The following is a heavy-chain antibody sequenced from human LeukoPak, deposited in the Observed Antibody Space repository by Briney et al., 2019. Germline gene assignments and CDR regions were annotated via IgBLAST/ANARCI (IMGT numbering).Heavy chain of an antibody. Sequence: SETLSLTCAVYGGSFSGYYWSWIRQPPGKGLEWIGEINHSGSTNYNPSLKSRVTISVDTSKNQFSLKLSSVTAADTAVYYCASGTKMTNAFDIWGQGTMVTVSS. CDR3: ASGTKMTNAFDI. V-gene: IGHV4-34*01. CDR2: INHSGST. D-gene: IGHD4-11*01. J-gene: IGHJ3*02. CDR1: GGSFSGYY.